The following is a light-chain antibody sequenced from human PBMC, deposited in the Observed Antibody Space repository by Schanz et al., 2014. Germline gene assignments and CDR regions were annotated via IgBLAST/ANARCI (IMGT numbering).Light chain of an antibody. V-gene: IGLV2-14*01. Sequence: QSALTQPASVSGSPGQSITISCTGTSSDVGDYNYVSWYQQHPGKAPKLMIYDVSYRPSGVSNRFSGSKSGNTASLTISGLQAEDEADYYCCSYTSRKAVFGTGTKVTVL. CDR2: DVS. CDR3: CSYTSRKAV. CDR1: SSDVGDYNY. J-gene: IGLJ1*01.